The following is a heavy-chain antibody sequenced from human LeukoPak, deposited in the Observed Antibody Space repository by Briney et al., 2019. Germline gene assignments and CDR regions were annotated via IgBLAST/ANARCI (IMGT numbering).Heavy chain of an antibody. CDR1: GFTFSSYS. D-gene: IGHD2-21*02. CDR2: ISSSSSTI. CDR3: ARDLPVVTLGGMDV. Sequence: GGSLRLSCVASGFTFSSYSMNWVRQAPGKGLEWVSYISSSSSTIYYADSVKGRFTISRDNAKNSLYLQMNSLRAEDTAVYYCARDLPVVTLGGMDVWGQGTTVTVSS. V-gene: IGHV3-48*01. J-gene: IGHJ6*02.